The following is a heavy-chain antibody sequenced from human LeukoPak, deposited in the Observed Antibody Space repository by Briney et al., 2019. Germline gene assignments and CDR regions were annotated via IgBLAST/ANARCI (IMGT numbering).Heavy chain of an antibody. V-gene: IGHV3-7*01. CDR1: GFTISGYW. J-gene: IGHJ4*02. CDR2: IKQDGYEK. D-gene: IGHD1-26*01. CDR3: AKGRGSYHFDY. Sequence: GGSVRLSCAVSGFTISGYWMSWVRRAPGKGLEWVANIKQDGYEKYYADSVKGRFTISRDNSKNTLYLQMNSLRAEDTAVYYCAKGRGSYHFDYWGQGTPVTVSS.